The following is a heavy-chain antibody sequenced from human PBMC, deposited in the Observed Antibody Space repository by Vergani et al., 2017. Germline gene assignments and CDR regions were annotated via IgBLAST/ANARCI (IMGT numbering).Heavy chain of an antibody. CDR1: GFTFSSYA. J-gene: IGHJ4*02. D-gene: IGHD4-17*01. Sequence: EVQLVESGGGLVQPGGSLRLSCAASGFTFSSYAMSWVRQAPGKGLEWVSAISGSGGSTYYADSVKGRFTISRDNAKNSLYLQMNSLRAEDTAVYYCARQDGASLYYFDFWGQGTLVTVSS. CDR3: ARQDGASLYYFDF. CDR2: ISGSGGST. V-gene: IGHV3-23*04.